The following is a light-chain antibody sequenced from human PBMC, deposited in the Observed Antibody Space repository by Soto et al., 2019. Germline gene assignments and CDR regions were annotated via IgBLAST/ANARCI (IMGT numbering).Light chain of an antibody. CDR1: SSDVGGYNY. V-gene: IGLV2-11*01. CDR3: YSYAVISYV. CDR2: DVS. J-gene: IGLJ1*01. Sequence: QSVLTQPRSVSGSPGQSVTISCTGTSSDVGGYNYVSWYQQHPGKAPKLMIYDVSKRPSGVPDRFSGSKSGNTASLTISGLQAEDEADYYCYSYAVISYVFGTGTKSPS.